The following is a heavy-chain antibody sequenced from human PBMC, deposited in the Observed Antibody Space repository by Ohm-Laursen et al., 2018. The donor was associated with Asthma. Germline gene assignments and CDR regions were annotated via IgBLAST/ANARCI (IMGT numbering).Heavy chain of an antibody. CDR3: AKATVQFSGSYFFDY. Sequence: SLRLSCAAPGFTFSSYAMHWVRQAPGKGLEWLAFASYDGGNKDYADSVKGRFTISRDNSDNALYLQMNSLRVDDSAVYFCAKATVQFSGSYFFDYWGQGSLVTVSP. D-gene: IGHD1-26*01. V-gene: IGHV3-30*18. CDR2: ASYDGGNK. J-gene: IGHJ4*02. CDR1: GFTFSSYA.